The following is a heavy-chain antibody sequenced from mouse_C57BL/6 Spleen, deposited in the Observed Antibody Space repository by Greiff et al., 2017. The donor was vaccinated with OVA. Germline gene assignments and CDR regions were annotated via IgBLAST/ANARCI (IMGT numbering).Heavy chain of an antibody. V-gene: IGHV1-52*01. CDR2: IDPSDSET. J-gene: IGHJ1*03. Sequence: VKLQESGPELVKPGASVKLSCKASGYTFTSYWMHWVKQRPIQGLEWIGNIDPSDSETHYNQKFKDKATLTVDKSSSTAYMQLSSLTSEDSAVYYCARFYYGSSYWYFDVWGTGTTVTVSS. CDR1: GYTFTSYW. CDR3: ARFYYGSSYWYFDV. D-gene: IGHD1-1*01.